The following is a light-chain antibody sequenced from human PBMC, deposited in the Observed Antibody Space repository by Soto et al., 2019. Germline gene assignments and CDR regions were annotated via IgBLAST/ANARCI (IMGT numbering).Light chain of an antibody. J-gene: IGLJ1*01. Sequence: QSALTQPASASGSPGQSVTISCTGTSSDVGGYNYVSWYQQHPGKAPKLMIYEVSKRPSGVPDRFSGSKSGNTASLTVSGLQGEDEADYYCISYAGSNNIFGTGTTLTVL. CDR3: ISYAGSNNI. CDR1: SSDVGGYNY. V-gene: IGLV2-8*01. CDR2: EVS.